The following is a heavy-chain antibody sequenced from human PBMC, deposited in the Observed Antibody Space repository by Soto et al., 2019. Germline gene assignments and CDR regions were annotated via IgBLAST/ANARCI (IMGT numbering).Heavy chain of an antibody. D-gene: IGHD3-3*01. CDR1: GGSISSGGYY. CDR2: IYYSGST. Sequence: PSETLSLTCTVSGGSISSGGYYWSWIRQHPGKGLEWIGYIYYSGSTNYNPSLKSRVTISVDTSKNQFSLKLSSVTAADTAVYYCARGPDKKVQGLLYYFDYWGQGTLVTVSS. CDR3: ARGPDKKVQGLLYYFDY. J-gene: IGHJ4*02. V-gene: IGHV4-31*03.